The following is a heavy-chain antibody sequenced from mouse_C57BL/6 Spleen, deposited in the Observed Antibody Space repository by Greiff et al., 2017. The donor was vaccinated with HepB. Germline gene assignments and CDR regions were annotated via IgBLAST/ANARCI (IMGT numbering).Heavy chain of an antibody. CDR2: ISYDGSN. CDR1: GYSITSGYY. CDR3: ARYYGSSSYYFDY. V-gene: IGHV3-6*01. J-gene: IGHJ2*01. Sequence: ESGPGLVKPSQSLSLTCSVTGYSITSGYYWNWIRQFPGNKLEWMGYISYDGSNNYNPSLKNRISITRDTSKNQFFLKLNSVTTEDTATYYCARYYGSSSYYFDYWGQGTTLTVSS. D-gene: IGHD1-1*01.